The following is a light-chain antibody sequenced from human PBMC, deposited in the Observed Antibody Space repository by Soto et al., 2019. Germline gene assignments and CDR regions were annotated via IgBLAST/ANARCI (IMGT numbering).Light chain of an antibody. J-gene: IGKJ5*01. CDR2: GAS. Sequence: VMTQAPATLSVSPGERATLSCRASQTINNNVAWYQLKDGQVPRLVIYGASTRATGIPARFSGSGSGTEFTLTISSLQSEDFAVYYCQQYGSSLTFGQGTRLEIK. V-gene: IGKV3-15*01. CDR1: QTINNN. CDR3: QQYGSSLT.